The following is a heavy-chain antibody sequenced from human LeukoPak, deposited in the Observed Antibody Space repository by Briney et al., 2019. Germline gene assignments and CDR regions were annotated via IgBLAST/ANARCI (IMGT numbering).Heavy chain of an antibody. Sequence: ASVKVSCKASGYTFTGYYIHWVRQAPGQGLEWMGWINPNGGSTKYAQKFQGRVTVTGDTSINTAYMELSRLKSDDTAVYYCARDPYYTNSFDYWGQGTLVTVSS. J-gene: IGHJ4*02. D-gene: IGHD3-10*01. CDR2: INPNGGST. CDR1: GYTFTGYY. CDR3: ARDPYYTNSFDY. V-gene: IGHV1-2*02.